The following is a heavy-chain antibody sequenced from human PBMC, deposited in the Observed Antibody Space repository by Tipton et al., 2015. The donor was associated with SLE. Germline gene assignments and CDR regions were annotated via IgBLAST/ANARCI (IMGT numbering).Heavy chain of an antibody. CDR1: GFTVSSNY. V-gene: IGHV3-7*01. CDR3: ARDYSGSYAPGWYFDL. D-gene: IGHD1-26*01. Sequence: SLRLSCVASGFTVSSNYMSWVRQAPGKGLEWVANIKQDGSEKYYVDSVKGRFTISRDNAKNSLHLQMNSLRAEDTAVYYCARDYSGSYAPGWYFDLWGRGTLVTVSS. CDR2: IKQDGSEK. J-gene: IGHJ2*01.